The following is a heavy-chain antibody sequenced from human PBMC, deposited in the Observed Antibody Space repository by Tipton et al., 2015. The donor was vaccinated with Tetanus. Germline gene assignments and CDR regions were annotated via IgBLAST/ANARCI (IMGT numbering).Heavy chain of an antibody. D-gene: IGHD3-22*01. CDR1: GGSISSYY. CDR2: IYYSGST. Sequence: TLSLTCTVSGGSISSYYWSWIRQPPGKGLEWIGYIYYSGSTNYHPSLKRRVTISVDTSKNQFSLKLSSVTAADTAVYYCARDFDYYYDSSGYSAFDIWGQGTMVTVSS. CDR3: ARDFDYYYDSSGYSAFDI. V-gene: IGHV4-59*01. J-gene: IGHJ3*02.